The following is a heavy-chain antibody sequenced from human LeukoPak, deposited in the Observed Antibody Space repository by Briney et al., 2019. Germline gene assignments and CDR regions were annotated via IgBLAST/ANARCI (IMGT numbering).Heavy chain of an antibody. D-gene: IGHD4-11*01. Sequence: SETLSLTCTVSGASIGSNIYYWGWIRQPPVKGLEWIGTTSYTGTTYYNPSLKSRVTISVDTSKNQFSLKLSSVTAADTAVYYCARRSDDYSIGGGRFDPWGQGTLVTVSS. J-gene: IGHJ5*02. V-gene: IGHV4-39*01. CDR3: ARRSDDYSIGGGRFDP. CDR1: GASIGSNIYY. CDR2: TSYTGTT.